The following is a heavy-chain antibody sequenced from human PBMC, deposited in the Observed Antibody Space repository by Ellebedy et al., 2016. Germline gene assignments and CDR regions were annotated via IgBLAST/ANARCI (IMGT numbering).Heavy chain of an antibody. Sequence: GESLKISXGASGFTFSIAGMTWVRQAPGKGLEWVATIVFSGTATYYSDSVKGRFIISRDNAKNSLFLQMNSPRVEDTAVYYCARDGSEWSRDYWGQGTLVTVSS. D-gene: IGHD3-3*01. V-gene: IGHV3-21*01. CDR2: IVFSGTAT. J-gene: IGHJ4*02. CDR1: GFTFSIAG. CDR3: ARDGSEWSRDY.